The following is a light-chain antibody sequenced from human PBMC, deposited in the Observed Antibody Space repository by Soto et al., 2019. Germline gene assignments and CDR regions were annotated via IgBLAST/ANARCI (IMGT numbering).Light chain of an antibody. CDR2: EGS. CDR1: SSDVGSYNL. CDR3: CSYAGSSTSHVV. Sequence: QSALTQPASVSGSPGQSITISCTGTSSDVGSYNLVSWYQQHPGKAPKLMIYEGSKRPSGVSNRFSGSKSGNTASLTISGLQAEDEAGYYCCSYAGSSTSHVVFGGGTKVTVL. V-gene: IGLV2-23*01. J-gene: IGLJ2*01.